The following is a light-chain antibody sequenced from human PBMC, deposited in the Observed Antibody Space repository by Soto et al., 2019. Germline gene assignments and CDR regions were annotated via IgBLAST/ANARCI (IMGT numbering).Light chain of an antibody. Sequence: AIQLTQYPSSLSASVGDRVPITCRASKGISSALAWYQQKPGKAPKLLIYDASSLESGVPSRFSGSGSGTDFALTISCLQPEDFATDYCQQFNSYPLTFGGGTKVEIK. V-gene: IGKV1-13*02. CDR2: DAS. CDR3: QQFNSYPLT. CDR1: KGISSA. J-gene: IGKJ4*01.